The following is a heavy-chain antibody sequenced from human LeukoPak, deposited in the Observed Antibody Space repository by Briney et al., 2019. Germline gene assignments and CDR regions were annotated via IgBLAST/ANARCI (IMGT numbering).Heavy chain of an antibody. Sequence: TSETLSLTCTVSGGSISSSSYYWGWIRQPPGKGLEWIGSIYYSGSTYYNPSLKSRVTISVDTSKNQFSLKLSSVTAADTAVYYCARVGQGSSSWYGYYYYMDVWGKGTTVTVSS. D-gene: IGHD6-13*01. CDR1: GGSISSSSYY. CDR3: ARVGQGSSSWYGYYYYMDV. J-gene: IGHJ6*03. V-gene: IGHV4-39*07. CDR2: IYYSGST.